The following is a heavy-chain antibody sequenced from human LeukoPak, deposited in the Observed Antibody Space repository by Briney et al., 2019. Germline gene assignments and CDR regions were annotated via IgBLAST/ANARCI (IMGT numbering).Heavy chain of an antibody. CDR3: AGRGSGYSGYEFDY. V-gene: IGHV1-69*05. CDR2: IIPIFGTA. J-gene: IGHJ4*02. CDR1: GGTFSSYA. D-gene: IGHD5-12*01. Sequence: GASVKVSCKASGGTFSSYAISWVRQAPGQGLEWMGGIIPIFGTANYAQKFQGRVTITTDESTSTAYMELSSLRSEDTAVYYCAGRGSGYSGYEFDYWGQGTLVTVSS.